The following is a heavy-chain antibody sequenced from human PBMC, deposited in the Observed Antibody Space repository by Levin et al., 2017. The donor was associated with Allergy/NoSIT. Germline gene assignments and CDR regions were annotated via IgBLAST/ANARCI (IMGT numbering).Heavy chain of an antibody. CDR1: GFTFSSYG. CDR3: AKEQTKYYYYGMDV. J-gene: IGHJ6*02. V-gene: IGHV3-30*18. CDR2: ISYDGSNK. D-gene: IGHD1-1*01. Sequence: SLRLSCAASGFTFSSYGMHWVRQAPGKGLEWVAVISYDGSNKYYADSVKGRFTISRDNSKNTLYLQMNSLRAEDTAVYYCAKEQTKYYYYGMDVWGQGTTVTVSS.